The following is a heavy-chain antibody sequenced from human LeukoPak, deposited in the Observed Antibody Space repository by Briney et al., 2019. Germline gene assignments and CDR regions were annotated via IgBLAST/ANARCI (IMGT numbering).Heavy chain of an antibody. CDR2: IIPIFGTA. CDR3: ARDGNYYDSSGYFDY. V-gene: IGHV1-69*05. D-gene: IGHD3-22*01. CDR1: GYTFIAYY. J-gene: IGHJ4*02. Sequence: SVKVSCKASGYTFIAYYMHWVRQAPGEGLEWMGRIIPIFGTANYAQKFQGRVTITTDESTSTAYMELSSLRSEDTAVYYCARDGNYYDSSGYFDYWGQGTLVTVSS.